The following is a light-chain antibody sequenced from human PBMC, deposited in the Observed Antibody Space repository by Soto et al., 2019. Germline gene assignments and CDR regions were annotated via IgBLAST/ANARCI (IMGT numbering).Light chain of an antibody. V-gene: IGKV1-6*02. J-gene: IGKJ4*01. Sequence: IQMTQSPSSPSASVGDRVSITCPASQRISSHLNWFQQKPGKAPKLLIYAASSLQSGVPSRFSGSGSGTDFTLTISSLQPEDFATYYCLQDYNYPLTFGGGTKVDIK. CDR2: AAS. CDR3: LQDYNYPLT. CDR1: QRISSH.